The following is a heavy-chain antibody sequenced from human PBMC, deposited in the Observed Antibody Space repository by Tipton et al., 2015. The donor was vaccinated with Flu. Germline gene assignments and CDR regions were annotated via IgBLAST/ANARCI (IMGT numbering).Heavy chain of an antibody. D-gene: IGHD2/OR15-2a*01. V-gene: IGHV1-46*02. Sequence: QVQLVQSGPEVKEPGASVKISCKASGYNFNNYYIHWLRQAPGQGFEWVGMINPTGGATTYAQKFRGRVTLTRDSSTSTVYMQLSSLRSEDMSVYYCARENNRQVPIDNWGQGTLVTVSS. CDR1: GYNFNNYY. J-gene: IGHJ4*02. CDR3: ARENNRQVPIDN. CDR2: INPTGGAT.